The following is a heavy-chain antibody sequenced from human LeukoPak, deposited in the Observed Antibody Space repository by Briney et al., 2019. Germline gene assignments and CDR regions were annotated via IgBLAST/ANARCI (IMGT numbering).Heavy chain of an antibody. CDR3: ATDPAYCGGDCPPY. J-gene: IGHJ4*02. V-gene: IGHV3-15*01. D-gene: IGHD2-21*02. CDR2: IKGKTDGGTT. Sequence: GGSLRLSCAASGFTFSYAWMNWVRQAPGKGLEWVGRIKGKTDGGTTDYAAPVKGRFTISRDDSKNSLFLQMNSLKTEDTAVYYCATDPAYCGGDCPPYWGQGSLVTVSS. CDR1: GFTFSYAW.